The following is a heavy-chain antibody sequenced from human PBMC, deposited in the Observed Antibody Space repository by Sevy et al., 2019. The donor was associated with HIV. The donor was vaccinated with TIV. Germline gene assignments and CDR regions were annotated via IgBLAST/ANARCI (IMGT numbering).Heavy chain of an antibody. Sequence: GGSLRLSCAASGFTFDDYAMHWVRQAPGKGLEWVSGISWNSGSIGYADSVKGRFTISRDNAKNSLYLQRNSLRAEDTALYYCAKDMELGDCSGGSCYGGIYYYYGMDVWGQGTTVTVSS. CDR2: ISWNSGSI. V-gene: IGHV3-9*01. CDR3: AKDMELGDCSGGSCYGGIYYYYGMDV. CDR1: GFTFDDYA. J-gene: IGHJ6*02. D-gene: IGHD2-15*01.